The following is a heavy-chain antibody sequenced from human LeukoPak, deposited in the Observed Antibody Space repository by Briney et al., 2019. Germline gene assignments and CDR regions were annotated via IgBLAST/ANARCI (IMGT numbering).Heavy chain of an antibody. J-gene: IGHJ4*02. CDR3: ARGRPHGNDY. CDR2: IASDGSST. CDR1: GFTFSSYW. Sequence: GGSLRLSCAASGFTFSSYWMNWVRQAPGKGLVWVSRIASDGSSTTYADSVKGRFSISRDNDKNTLYLQMNSLRVEDTAVYYCARGRPHGNDYWGQGTLVTVSS. D-gene: IGHD4-23*01. V-gene: IGHV3-74*01.